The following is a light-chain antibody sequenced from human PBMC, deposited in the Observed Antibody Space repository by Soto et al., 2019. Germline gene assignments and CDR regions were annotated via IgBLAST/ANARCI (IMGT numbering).Light chain of an antibody. CDR2: EVR. CDR3: SSCTSISTPV. Sequence: QSVLTQPASVSGSPGQSISISCTGTSSDVGGYNCVSWYQQHPGRAPKLMIYEVRSRPSGVSNRFSGSKSGNTASLTISGLQAEDEADYYCSSCTSISTPVFGGGTKVTVL. CDR1: SSDVGGYNC. J-gene: IGLJ2*01. V-gene: IGLV2-14*03.